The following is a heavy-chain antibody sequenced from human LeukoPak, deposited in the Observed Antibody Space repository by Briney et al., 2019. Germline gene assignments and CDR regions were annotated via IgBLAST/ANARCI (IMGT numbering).Heavy chain of an antibody. CDR3: ARGERGAMVRGVIRWFDP. CDR2: IYYSGST. J-gene: IGHJ5*02. D-gene: IGHD3-10*01. V-gene: IGHV4-39*07. Sequence: PSETLSLTCTVSGDSFSSVDYYWGWIRQPPGKGLEWIGNIYYSGSTYYNPSLKSRVTISLDTSKNQFSLKLSSVTAADTAVYYCARGERGAMVRGVIRWFDPWGQGTLVTVSS. CDR1: GDSFSSVDYY.